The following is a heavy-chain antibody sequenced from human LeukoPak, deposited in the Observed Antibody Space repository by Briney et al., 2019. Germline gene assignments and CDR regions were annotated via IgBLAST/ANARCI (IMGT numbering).Heavy chain of an antibody. CDR1: GFTFSSYA. Sequence: PGGSLRLSCAASGFTFSSYAMNWVRQAPGKGLEWVSGIRGSGDTTYYADSVKGRRFTISRDNSKNTLYLQKNSVRAEDTAVYYCAKEQFLRYFDQNGYYFDHWGQGTLVTVSS. CDR2: IRGSGDTT. J-gene: IGHJ4*02. CDR3: AKEQFLRYFDQNGYYFDH. D-gene: IGHD3-9*01. V-gene: IGHV3-23*01.